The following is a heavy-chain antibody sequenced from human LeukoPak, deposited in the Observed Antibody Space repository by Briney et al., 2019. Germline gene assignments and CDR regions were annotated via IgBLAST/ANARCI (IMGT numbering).Heavy chain of an antibody. V-gene: IGHV3-15*01. CDR3: TTDRTMKGY. Sequence: PGGSLRLSCAASGFTLSNAWMAWVRQAPGKGLEWVGRIRSKTDGGTIDYAAPVKDRFTISRDDSKNTLYLQMYSLEIEDTAVYFCTTDRTMKGYWGQGTLVTVSS. J-gene: IGHJ4*02. CDR2: IRSKTDGGTI. D-gene: IGHD3-22*01. CDR1: GFTLSNAW.